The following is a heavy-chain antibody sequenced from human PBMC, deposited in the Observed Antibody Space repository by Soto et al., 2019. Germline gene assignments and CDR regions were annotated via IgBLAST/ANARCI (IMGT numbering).Heavy chain of an antibody. CDR2: ISAYDGST. CDR1: GYTFTTYG. J-gene: IGHJ4*02. CDR3: ARDPASTYINSSFDS. V-gene: IGHV1-18*04. D-gene: IGHD6-6*01. Sequence: ASVKVSCKASGYTFTTYGITWVRQAPGQGIEWMGWISAYDGSTNYAQKFQGRVSMTTDSSTSTAYMDLRGLRTDATAVYYCARDPASTYINSSFDSWGQGTLVTVSS.